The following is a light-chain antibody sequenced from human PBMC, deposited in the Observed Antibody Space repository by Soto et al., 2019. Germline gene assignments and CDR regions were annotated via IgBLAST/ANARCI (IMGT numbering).Light chain of an antibody. CDR3: QQFNVYPLT. V-gene: IGKV1-9*01. Sequence: DIQLTQSPSFLSASVGDRVTITCRASQGIRDFLAWYQQKPGKAPKLLIYAASTLQTGVPTRFSGIASGTEFTLIISNLQPADFAGYYCQQFNVYPLTFGGGTKVEIK. CDR1: QGIRDF. CDR2: AAS. J-gene: IGKJ4*01.